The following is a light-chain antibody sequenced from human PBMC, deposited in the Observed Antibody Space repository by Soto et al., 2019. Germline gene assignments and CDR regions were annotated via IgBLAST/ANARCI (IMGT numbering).Light chain of an antibody. CDR3: MQARQTLMYT. Sequence: DIVMTQSPLSLPVTPGEPASISCRSSQNLLHSNGYNYVDWYLQKPGQSPQLLIYLGSTRASGVPDRFSGSGSGTDFTLRISRVKAEDVGVYYCMQARQTLMYTFGQGTKVDIK. CDR2: LGS. CDR1: QNLLHSNGYNY. V-gene: IGKV2-28*01. J-gene: IGKJ2*01.